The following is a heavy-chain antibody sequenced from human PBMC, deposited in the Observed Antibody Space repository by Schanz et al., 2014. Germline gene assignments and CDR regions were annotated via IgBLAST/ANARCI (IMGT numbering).Heavy chain of an antibody. V-gene: IGHV3-33*08. J-gene: IGHJ4*02. Sequence: QVQLVESGGGVVQPGRSLRLSCAASGFMFSSYGMHWVRQAPGKGLEWVGVISYDGSKKSYADSVKGRFTISRDNSKNTLYLQMNSLRAEGTAVYYCARIGGSVFDYWAQGTLXTVSS. CDR1: GFMFSSYG. CDR3: ARIGGSVFDY. CDR2: ISYDGSKK. D-gene: IGHD3-10*01.